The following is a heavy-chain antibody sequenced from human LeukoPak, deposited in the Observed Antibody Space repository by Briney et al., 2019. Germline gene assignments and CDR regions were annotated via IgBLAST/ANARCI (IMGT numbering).Heavy chain of an antibody. V-gene: IGHV4-59*02. CDR1: GVSVSTYF. D-gene: IGHD3-3*01. CDR2: IFYSGSA. J-gene: IGHJ6*04. CDR3: ARIPRTLYYDFWGGFLDV. Sequence: SETLSLTCTVSGVSVSTYFWTWIRQPPGKGLEWIGFIFYSGSATYNSSLKSRVSISVDTSKNQFSLSLTSVTAADTAIYYCARIPRTLYYDFWGGFLDVWGKGTTVTVSS.